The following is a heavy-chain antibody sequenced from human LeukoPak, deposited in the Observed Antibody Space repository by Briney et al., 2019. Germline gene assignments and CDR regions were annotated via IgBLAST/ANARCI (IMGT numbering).Heavy chain of an antibody. CDR2: GEST. CDR1: GGSIRSASYH. V-gene: IGHV4-39*07. D-gene: IGHD7-27*01. J-gene: IGHJ4*02. CDR3: ARDYWGSLDF. Sequence: SETLSLTCTVSGGSIRSASYHWGWIRQPPGKGPEWIGYGESTNYNSSLRSRVTISVDRSKSQFSLQLRSLTVADTTVYYCARDYWGSLDFWGRGILVTVSS.